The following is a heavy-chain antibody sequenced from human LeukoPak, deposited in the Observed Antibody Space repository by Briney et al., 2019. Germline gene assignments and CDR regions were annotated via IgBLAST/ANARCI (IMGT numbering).Heavy chain of an antibody. CDR2: ISSYNGYT. CDR3: ARDKAVTTELTQYFHH. D-gene: IGHD4-11*01. Sequence: ASVKVSCKASGYTFTNYGVSWVRQAPGQGLEWMGWISSYNGYTNYAQKFQFRVTMTTDTSTSTAYMELRSLTSDDTAVYYCARDKAVTTELTQYFHHWGQGTLVTVSS. V-gene: IGHV1-18*01. CDR1: GYTFTNYG. J-gene: IGHJ1*01.